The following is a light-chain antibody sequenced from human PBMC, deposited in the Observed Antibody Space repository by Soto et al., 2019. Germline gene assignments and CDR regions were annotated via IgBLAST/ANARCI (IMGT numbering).Light chain of an antibody. J-gene: IGKJ1*01. CDR2: KAS. CDR3: QHYNSYWT. CDR1: QSISSW. Sequence: DIQMTQSPSTLSASVGDRVTITCRASQSISSWLAWYQQKPGKAPKLLIYKASSLESGVPSRFSGSGAGTEFTRTISSLQPDDFATYYCQHYNSYWTFGQGTKVEIK. V-gene: IGKV1-5*03.